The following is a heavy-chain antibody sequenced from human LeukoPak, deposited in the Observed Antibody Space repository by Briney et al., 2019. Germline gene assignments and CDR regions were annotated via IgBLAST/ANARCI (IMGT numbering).Heavy chain of an antibody. CDR1: GGSINSYF. CDR3: ARQEGGIVGPY. D-gene: IGHD1-26*01. CDR2: IYTGGST. J-gene: IGHJ4*02. Sequence: SETLSLTCTVSGGSINSYFWTWTRQPAGKGLEWIGRIYTGGSTNYNPSLKSRVTMSVDTSKNQFSLKLNSVTAADTAVYYRARQEGGIVGPYWGQGTLVTVSS. V-gene: IGHV4-4*07.